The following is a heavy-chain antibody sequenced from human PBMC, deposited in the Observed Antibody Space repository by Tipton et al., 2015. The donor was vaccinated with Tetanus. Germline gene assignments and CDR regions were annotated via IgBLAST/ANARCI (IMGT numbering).Heavy chain of an antibody. CDR1: GFTFSSYA. J-gene: IGHJ4*02. CDR2: ISGSGATT. D-gene: IGHD2-15*01. Sequence: SLRLSCAASGFTFSSYAMSWVRQAPGKGLEWASGISGSGATTYYADSVRGRFTISRDNSKNTLYLQMNSLRAEDTAMYYCARVPGAGVGYCSGGNCHYFDYWGQGTLVTVSS. CDR3: ARVPGAGVGYCSGGNCHYFDY. V-gene: IGHV3-23*01.